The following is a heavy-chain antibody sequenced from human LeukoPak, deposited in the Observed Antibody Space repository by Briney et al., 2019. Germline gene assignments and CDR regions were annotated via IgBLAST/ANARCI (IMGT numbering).Heavy chain of an antibody. Sequence: ASVKVSCKASGYTFTGYYMHWVRQAPGQGLEWMGWINPNSGGTNHAQKFQGRVTMTRDTSISTAYMELSRLRSDDTAVYYCARVSEWLFVDAFDIWGQGTMVTVSS. CDR2: INPNSGGT. CDR1: GYTFTGYY. CDR3: ARVSEWLFVDAFDI. V-gene: IGHV1-2*02. J-gene: IGHJ3*02. D-gene: IGHD3-3*01.